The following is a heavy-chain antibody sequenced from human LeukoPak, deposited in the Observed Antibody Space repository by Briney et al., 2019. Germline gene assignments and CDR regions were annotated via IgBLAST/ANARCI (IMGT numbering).Heavy chain of an antibody. CDR1: GDSVSGNSTA. CDR3: ARGGQGDGYSADEAFDF. V-gene: IGHV6-1*01. D-gene: IGHD5-24*01. CDR2: TYYRSKWYN. J-gene: IGHJ3*01. Sequence: SQTLSLTCAISGDSVSGNSTAYNWIRQSPSRGLEWLGRTYYRSKWYNDYAGYVKSRIIINPDTSKNQLSLQLRSVTPEDTAVYYCARGGQGDGYSADEAFDFWGQGTMVTVSS.